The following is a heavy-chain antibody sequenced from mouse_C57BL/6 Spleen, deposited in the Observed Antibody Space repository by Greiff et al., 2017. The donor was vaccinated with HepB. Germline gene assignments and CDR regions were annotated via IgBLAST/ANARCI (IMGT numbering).Heavy chain of an antibody. CDR2: IRNKANGYTT. CDR1: GFTFTDYY. CDR3: ASQLQLGFAY. J-gene: IGHJ3*01. V-gene: IGHV7-3*01. Sequence: DVHLVESGGGLVQPGGSLSLSCAASGFTFTDYYMSWVRQPPGKALEWLGFIRNKANGYTTEYSASVKGRFTISRDNSQSILYLQMNALRAEDSATYYCASQLQLGFAYWGQGTLVTVSA. D-gene: IGHD4-1*02.